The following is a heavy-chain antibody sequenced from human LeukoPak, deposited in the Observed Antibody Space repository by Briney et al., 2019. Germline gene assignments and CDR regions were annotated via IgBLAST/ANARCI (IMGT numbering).Heavy chain of an antibody. CDR1: GFTFSSYS. J-gene: IGHJ3*02. D-gene: IGHD4-17*01. V-gene: IGHV3-21*01. CDR3: ARDRGLTTVTTDDAFDI. CDR2: ISSSSSYI. Sequence: GGSLRLSCAASGFTFSSYSMNWVRQAPGKGLEWVSSISSSSSYIYYADSVKGRFTISRDNTENSLYLQMNSLRAEDTAVYYCARDRGLTTVTTDDAFDIWGQGTMVTVSS.